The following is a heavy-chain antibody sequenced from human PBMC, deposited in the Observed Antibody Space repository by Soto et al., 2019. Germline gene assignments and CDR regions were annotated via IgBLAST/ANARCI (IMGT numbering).Heavy chain of an antibody. V-gene: IGHV3-30*18. J-gene: IGHJ4*02. D-gene: IGHD5-18*01. CDR3: AKEGYTAMVTGRIYYFDY. CDR2: ISYDGSNK. Sequence: PGGSMRLSCAASGFTFSSYGMHWVRQAPGKGLEWVAVISYDGSNKYYADSVKGRFTISRDNSKNTLYLQMNSLRAEDTAVYYWAKEGYTAMVTGRIYYFDYWGQGTLGTAPQ. CDR1: GFTFSSYG.